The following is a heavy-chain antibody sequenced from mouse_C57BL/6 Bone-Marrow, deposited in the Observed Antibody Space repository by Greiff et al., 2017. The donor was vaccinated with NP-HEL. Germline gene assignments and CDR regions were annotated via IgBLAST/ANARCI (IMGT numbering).Heavy chain of an antibody. V-gene: IGHV14-1*01. CDR1: GFNIKDYY. CDR3: TRGELLRLDY. Sequence: VHVKQSGAELVRPGASVKLSCTASGFNIKDYYMHWVKQRPEQGLEWIGRIDPEDGDTEYAPKFQGKATMTADTSSNTAYLQLSSLTSEDTAVYYCTRGELLRLDYWGQGTTLTVSS. CDR2: IDPEDGDT. D-gene: IGHD1-1*01. J-gene: IGHJ2*01.